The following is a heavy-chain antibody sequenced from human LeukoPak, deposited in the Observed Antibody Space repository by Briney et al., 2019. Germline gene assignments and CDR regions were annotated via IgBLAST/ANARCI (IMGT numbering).Heavy chain of an antibody. V-gene: IGHV4-30-2*01. CDR1: GGSISSGGYS. CDR2: IYHSGST. Sequence: PSETLSLTCAVSGGSISSGGYSWSRIRQPPGKGLEWIGYIYHSGSTYYNPSLKSRVTISVDRSKNQCSLKLSSVAAAGTAVYFCARGGRGTMVQGGHLFDYWGQGTLVTVSS. J-gene: IGHJ4*02. D-gene: IGHD3-10*01. CDR3: ARGGRGTMVQGGHLFDY.